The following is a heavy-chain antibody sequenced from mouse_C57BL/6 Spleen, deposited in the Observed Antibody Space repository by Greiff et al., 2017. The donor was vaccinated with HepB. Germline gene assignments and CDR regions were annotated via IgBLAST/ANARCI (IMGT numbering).Heavy chain of an antibody. Sequence: VQLKESGPGLVQPSQSLSITCTVSGFSLTSYGVHWVRQSPGKGLEWLGVIWSGGSTDYNAAFISRLSISKDNSKSQVFFKMNSLQADDTAIYYCARTYDYDEGNWYFDVWGTGTTVTVSS. V-gene: IGHV2-2*01. J-gene: IGHJ1*03. CDR3: ARTYDYDEGNWYFDV. CDR1: GFSLTSYG. CDR2: IWSGGST. D-gene: IGHD2-4*01.